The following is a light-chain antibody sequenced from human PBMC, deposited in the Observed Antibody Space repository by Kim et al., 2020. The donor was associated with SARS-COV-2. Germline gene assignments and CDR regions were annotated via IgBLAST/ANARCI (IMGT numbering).Light chain of an antibody. CDR2: HAS. CDR1: QSVSSY. V-gene: IGKV3-11*01. Sequence: LSPWKKATHSCRASQSVSSYLAWYQQKFGQAPRLLIFHASNRATGIPPRFSGSGSGADFTLTITGLEPEDFAVYYCQQRSDWPLTFGGGTKVDIK. CDR3: QQRSDWPLT. J-gene: IGKJ4*01.